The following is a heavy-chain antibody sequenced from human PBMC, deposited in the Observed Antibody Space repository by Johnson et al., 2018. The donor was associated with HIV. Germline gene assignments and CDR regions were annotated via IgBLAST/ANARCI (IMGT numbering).Heavy chain of an antibody. Sequence: QVQLVESGGGLVKPGGSLRLSCAASGFTFSDYYMSWIRQAPGKGLEWVAVIWYDGSNKYYADSVRGRFTISRDKSRNTLYLQMNSLRAEDTAVHYCAREGNYYDSSSHVFDIWGQGTMVTVSS. CDR3: AREGNYYDSSSHVFDI. CDR2: IWYDGSNK. J-gene: IGHJ3*02. V-gene: IGHV3-30-3*01. CDR1: GFTFSDYY. D-gene: IGHD3-22*01.